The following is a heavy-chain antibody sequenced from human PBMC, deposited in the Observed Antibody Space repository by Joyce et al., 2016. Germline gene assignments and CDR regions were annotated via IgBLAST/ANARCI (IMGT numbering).Heavy chain of an antibody. J-gene: IGHJ4*02. CDR3: AVRAGTYSFDC. CDR1: GLTFSDYS. CDR2: INRGSRSI. Sequence: EVQLVESGGGLVQPGGSLRLSCVASGLTFSDYSMNWVRQAPGKGLEGVSYINRGSRSIYYADSVKGRFTISRDNAKNSLYLQMNSLGAEDTAVYYCAVRAGTYSFDCWGQGTLVTVSS. D-gene: IGHD1-1*01. V-gene: IGHV3-48*04.